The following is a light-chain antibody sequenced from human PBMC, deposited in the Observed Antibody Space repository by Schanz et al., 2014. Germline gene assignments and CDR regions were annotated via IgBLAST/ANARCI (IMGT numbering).Light chain of an antibody. J-gene: IGKJ1*01. CDR2: GAS. CDR3: HQYDNSPWT. V-gene: IGKV3-20*01. Sequence: EIVLTQSPGTLSLSPGERATLSCRASQSLSSSYLAWYQQKPGQAPRLLIYGASSRATGIPDRFSGSGSGTDFTLTISRLEPEDFAVYFCHQYDNSPWTFGQGTKVEV. CDR1: QSLSSSY.